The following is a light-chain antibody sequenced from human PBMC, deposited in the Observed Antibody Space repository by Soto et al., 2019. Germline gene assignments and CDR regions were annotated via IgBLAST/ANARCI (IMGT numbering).Light chain of an antibody. CDR1: QGISNY. CDR3: QKYNSAPWG. CDR2: AAS. V-gene: IGKV1-27*01. J-gene: IGKJ1*01. Sequence: DIQMTQSPSSLSASVGDRVTINCRASQGISNYLAWYQQKPGKVPKLLIYAASTLQSGVPSRFSGSGSGTDFTLTISSLQPEDVATYYCQKYNSAPWGFGQGTKVEIK.